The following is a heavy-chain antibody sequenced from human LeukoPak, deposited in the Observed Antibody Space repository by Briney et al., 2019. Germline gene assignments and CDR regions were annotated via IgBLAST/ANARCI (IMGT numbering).Heavy chain of an antibody. D-gene: IGHD6-19*01. V-gene: IGHV3-48*01. CDR2: ISSSSSTI. CDR1: GFTFSSYS. CDR3: IVLAVTGTFGFDY. J-gene: IGHJ4*02. Sequence: GGALVLSCAASGFTFSSYSMNWVRQAPGKGLEGVSYISSSSSTIYYADSVKGRFTISRDNAKNSLSLQMNSLRAEDTAVYYCIVLAVTGTFGFDYWGQGTLVTVPS.